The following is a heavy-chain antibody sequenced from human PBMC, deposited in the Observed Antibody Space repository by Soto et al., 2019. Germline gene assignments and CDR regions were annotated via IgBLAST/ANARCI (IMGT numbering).Heavy chain of an antibody. D-gene: IGHD3-9*01. J-gene: IGHJ6*02. CDR2: LIPMFGTT. CDR1: GGTFSSYS. CDR3: ARAVVLTFTRFYDMDV. Sequence: GASAKVSCKASGGTFSSYSINWVRQAPGQGLEWMGRLIPMFGTTDYAQRFQGRVTFTADESTSTASMEVTNLTSEDTAVYYCARAVVLTFTRFYDMDVWGQGTTVTVSS. V-gene: IGHV1-69*13.